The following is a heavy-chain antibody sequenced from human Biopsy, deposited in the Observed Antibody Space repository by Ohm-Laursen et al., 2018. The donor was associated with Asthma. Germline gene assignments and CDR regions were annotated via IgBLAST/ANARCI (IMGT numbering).Heavy chain of an antibody. CDR2: IYYIGST. Sequence: SQTLSLTCSVSGGSISSGASYWSWVRQPPGKGLEWIGYIYYIGSTYYNPSLESRVAISLDTSKNQFSLKLSSVSAADSAVYFCARRGGVRRYFDYWGQGTLVTVSS. J-gene: IGHJ4*02. CDR1: GGSISSGASY. V-gene: IGHV4-30-4*01. D-gene: IGHD3-16*01. CDR3: ARRGGVRRYFDY.